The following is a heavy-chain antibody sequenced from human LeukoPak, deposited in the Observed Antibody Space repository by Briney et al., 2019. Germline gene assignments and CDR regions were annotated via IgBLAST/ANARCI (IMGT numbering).Heavy chain of an antibody. V-gene: IGHV3-72*01. CDR2: TRNKVT. D-gene: IGHD1-26*01. J-gene: IGHJ4*02. CDR3: ARVSVGATRSLDY. Sequence: PGGSLRLSCAASGFTFSDHYMDWVRQAPGKGLEWVGRTRNKVTEYAASVKGRFTISRDDSKNSLYLQMNSLKTEDTAVYYCARVSVGATRSLDYWGQGTLVTVSS. CDR1: GFTFSDHY.